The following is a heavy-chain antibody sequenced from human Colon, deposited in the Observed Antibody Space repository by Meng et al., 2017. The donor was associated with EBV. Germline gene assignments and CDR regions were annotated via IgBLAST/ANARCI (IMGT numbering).Heavy chain of an antibody. CDR1: GGSIGSYY. V-gene: IGHV4-59*08. CDR3: ARHFINWFDP. Sequence: QGRLQGSGPGLGRPSEALPLPCTVSGGSIGSYYWSWIRQPPGKGLEWIGYIYYSGSTNYNPSLKSRVTISVDTSKNQFSLKLSSVTAADTAVYYCARHFINWFDPWGQGTLVTVSS. CDR2: IYYSGST. J-gene: IGHJ5*02.